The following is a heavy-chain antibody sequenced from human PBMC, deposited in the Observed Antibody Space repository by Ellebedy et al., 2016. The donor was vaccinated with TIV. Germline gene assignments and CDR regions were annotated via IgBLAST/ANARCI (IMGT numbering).Heavy chain of an antibody. V-gene: IGHV3-30-3*01. J-gene: IGHJ4*02. CDR2: ISHDGSRK. CDR3: ARSGEHDS. Sequence: GESLKISCAGSGFTVDSNYMSWVRPAPGKGLEWVAVISHDGSRKEYADSVKGRFTISRDDARNSLFLQMNSLRAEDTAVYYCARSGEHDSWGQGTLVTVSS. D-gene: IGHD1-26*01. CDR1: GFTVDSNY.